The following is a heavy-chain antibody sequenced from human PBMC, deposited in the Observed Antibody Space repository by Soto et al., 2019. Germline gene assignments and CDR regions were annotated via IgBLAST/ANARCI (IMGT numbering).Heavy chain of an antibody. V-gene: IGHV5-51*01. CDR2: IYPGDSDT. CDR1: GYSFTSYW. D-gene: IGHD2-2*01. Sequence: GESLKISCKGSGYSFTSYWIGWVRQMPGKGLEWMGIIYPGDSDTRYSPSFQGQVTISADKSISTAYLQWSSLKASDIAMYYCALSALYCSSTSCYDGWDGMDVWGQGTTVTVSS. J-gene: IGHJ6*02. CDR3: ALSALYCSSTSCYDGWDGMDV.